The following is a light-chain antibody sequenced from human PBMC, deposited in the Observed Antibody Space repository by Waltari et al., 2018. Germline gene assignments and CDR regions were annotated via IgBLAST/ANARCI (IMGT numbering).Light chain of an antibody. V-gene: IGKV3-20*01. J-gene: IGKJ1*01. CDR2: AAS. CDR3: QNHERLPAT. CDR1: QSIGKY. Sequence: EVVLTQSPGTLSLSPGERATLSCRASQSIGKYLVWYQQIPGQAPRLIMYAASTRATGIPDRFSGSGYGTDFSLTISRLEPEDFAVYYCQNHERLPATFGQGTKEEIK.